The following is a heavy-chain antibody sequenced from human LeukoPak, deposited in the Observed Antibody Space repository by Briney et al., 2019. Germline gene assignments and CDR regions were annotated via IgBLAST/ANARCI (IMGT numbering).Heavy chain of an antibody. V-gene: IGHV3-7*01. CDR1: GFPFSSYW. D-gene: IGHD3-10*01. Sequence: PGGSLRLSCAASGFPFSSYWMSWVRQSPGKGLEWVANIKPDGSEKYFMDSVKGRFTISRDNAKNALDLEMNSLRAEDTAEYFCARERMYSGSGSTYPYYDYWGQGTLVTVSS. CDR2: IKPDGSEK. J-gene: IGHJ4*02. CDR3: ARERMYSGSGSTYPYYDY.